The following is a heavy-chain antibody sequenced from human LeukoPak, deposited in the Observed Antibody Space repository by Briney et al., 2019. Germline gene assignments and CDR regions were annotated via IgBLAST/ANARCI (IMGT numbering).Heavy chain of an antibody. V-gene: IGHV3-23*01. CDR2: ISGSGART. D-gene: IGHD6-19*01. J-gene: IGHJ3*01. CDR1: GFTFSNYA. Sequence: GGSLRLSCTASGFTFSNYAMNWVRQAPGKGREWVSGISGSGARTYFAVSVKGRFTISRDNSRNTQYLQMNILRAEDTAVYYCAKGTVTLAGDDAFDVWGQGTMVTVSS. CDR3: AKGTVTLAGDDAFDV.